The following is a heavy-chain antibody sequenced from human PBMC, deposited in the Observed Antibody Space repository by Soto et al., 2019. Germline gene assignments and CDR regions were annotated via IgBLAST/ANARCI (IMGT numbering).Heavy chain of an antibody. V-gene: IGHV1-24*01. CDR3: ATTSITMAYSWFDP. J-gene: IGHJ5*02. Sequence: ASVKVSCKVSGDTLTELSMHWVRQAPGKGLEWMGGFDPEDGETIYAQKFQGRVTMTEDTSTDTAYMELSSLRSEDTAVYYCATTSITMAYSWFDPWGQGTLVTVSS. D-gene: IGHD3-10*01. CDR1: GDTLTELS. CDR2: FDPEDGET.